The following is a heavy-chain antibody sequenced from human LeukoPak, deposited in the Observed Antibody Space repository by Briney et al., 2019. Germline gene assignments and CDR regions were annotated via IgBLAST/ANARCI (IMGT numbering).Heavy chain of an antibody. CDR3: AKVGGDSSGGYYFDY. CDR2: ISYDGSNK. V-gene: IGHV3-30*04. Sequence: PGGSLRLSCAASGFTFSTYTIHWVRQAPGKGLEWVAVISYDGSNKYYADSVKGRFTISRDNSKNTLYLQMNSLRAEDTAVYYCAKVGGDSSGGYYFDYWGQGTLVTVSS. J-gene: IGHJ4*02. D-gene: IGHD3-22*01. CDR1: GFTFSTYT.